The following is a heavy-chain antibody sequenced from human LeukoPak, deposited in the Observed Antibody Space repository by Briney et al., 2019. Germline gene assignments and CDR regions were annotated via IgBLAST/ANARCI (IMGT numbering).Heavy chain of an antibody. CDR3: ARRSITMTQYYFDY. D-gene: IGHD3-22*01. V-gene: IGHV3-21*01. CDR1: GFTFSSYS. J-gene: IGHJ4*02. Sequence: SGGSLRLSCAASGFTFSSYSMNWVRQAPGKGLEWVSSISSSSSYIYYADSVKGRFTISRDNAKNSLYLQMNSLRAEDTAVYYCARRSITMTQYYFDYWGQGTLVTVSS. CDR2: ISSSSSYI.